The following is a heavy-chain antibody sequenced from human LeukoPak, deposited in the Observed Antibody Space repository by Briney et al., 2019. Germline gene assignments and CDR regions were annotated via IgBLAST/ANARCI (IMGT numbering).Heavy chain of an antibody. V-gene: IGHV1-18*01. J-gene: IGHJ6*03. CDR2: ISAYNGNT. CDR3: ASAGRIAAAGTMDV. Sequence: ASVTVSCKASGYTFTSYGISWVRQAPGQGLEWMRWISAYNGNTNYAQKLQGRVTMITDTSTSTAYMELRSLRSADTAVYYCASAGRIAAAGTMDVWGKRTTVTVSS. CDR1: GYTFTSYG. D-gene: IGHD6-13*01.